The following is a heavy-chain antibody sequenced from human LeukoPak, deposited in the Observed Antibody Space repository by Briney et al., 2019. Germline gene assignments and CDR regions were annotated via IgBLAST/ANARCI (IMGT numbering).Heavy chain of an antibody. Sequence: PGGSLRLSCAASGFTFSSYWMSWVRQAPGKGLEWVANIKQDGSEKYYVDSVKGRFTISRDNSKNTLYLQMNSLRAEDTAVYYCARDKRTVVVIRDYYFDYWGQGTLVTVSS. CDR3: ARDKRTVVVIRDYYFDY. D-gene: IGHD3-22*01. J-gene: IGHJ4*02. CDR2: IKQDGSEK. CDR1: GFTFSSYW. V-gene: IGHV3-7*01.